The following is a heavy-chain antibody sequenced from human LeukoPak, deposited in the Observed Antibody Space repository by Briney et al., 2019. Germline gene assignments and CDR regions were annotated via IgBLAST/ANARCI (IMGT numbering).Heavy chain of an antibody. V-gene: IGHV4-38-2*02. J-gene: IGHJ4*02. CDR3: ARVRGGYNRFDY. Sequence: PSETLSLTCTVSDYSISSNYYWGWIRQPPGKGLEWIGSIYKSGSTYYNPSLKSRVTISVDTSKNQFSLKVSSVTAADTAVYYCARVRGGYNRFDYWGQGTLVTVSP. CDR1: DYSISSNYY. CDR2: IYKSGST. D-gene: IGHD5-24*01.